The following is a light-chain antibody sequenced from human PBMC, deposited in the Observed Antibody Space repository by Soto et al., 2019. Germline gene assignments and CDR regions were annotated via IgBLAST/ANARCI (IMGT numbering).Light chain of an antibody. CDR1: SFNIGDNA. Sequence: QSVLTQPPSVAEAPRQRVTISCSGSSFNIGDNAVNWYQQFPGKAPKLLIYYDDLLPSGVSERFSGSKSGTSASRVISGLQSDDEADYYCSAWDDTLNGFVFGTGTKLTVL. V-gene: IGLV1-36*01. J-gene: IGLJ1*01. CDR2: YDD. CDR3: SAWDDTLNGFV.